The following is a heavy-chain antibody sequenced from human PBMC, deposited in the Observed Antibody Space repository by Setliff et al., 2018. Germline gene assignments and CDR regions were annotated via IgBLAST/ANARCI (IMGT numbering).Heavy chain of an antibody. V-gene: IGHV1-46*01. D-gene: IGHD3-3*01. CDR3: ARSWRAGALNHFDY. J-gene: IGHJ4*02. CDR2: INPSGGYT. CDR1: GYTFTSNH. Sequence: ASVKVSCKASGYTFTSNHIHWGRQAPGQGLEWMGTINPSGGYTIYAPEFQGRVTMTTDTSTRTAYMELSGLASDDTAIYYCARSWRAGALNHFDYRGQGSRVTVSS.